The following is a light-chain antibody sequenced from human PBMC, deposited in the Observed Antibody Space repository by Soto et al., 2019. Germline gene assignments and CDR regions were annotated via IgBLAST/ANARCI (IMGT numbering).Light chain of an antibody. V-gene: IGLV2-14*03. CDR2: DVS. CDR1: SSDVGAYNF. Sequence: QSVLTQPASVSGSRGQSITISFTGTSSDVGAYNFVSWYQQHPGKLPKLMIFDVSRRPSGVSDRFSGSKSGNTASLTISGLQAEDEGDYYCSSYTSSSTHVFGSGTKLTVL. J-gene: IGLJ1*01. CDR3: SSYTSSSTHV.